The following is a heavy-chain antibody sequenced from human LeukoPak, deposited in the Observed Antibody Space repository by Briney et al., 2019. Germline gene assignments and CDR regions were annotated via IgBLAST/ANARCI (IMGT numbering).Heavy chain of an antibody. CDR1: GFTVSSNY. Sequence: GGSLRLSCAASGFTVSSNYMSWVRQAPGKGLEWVSVIYSGGSTYYADSVKGRFTISRDNYKNPLYLQMNSLRAEDTAVYYCARALPGYCSGGSCYQYYFDYWGQGTPVTVSS. V-gene: IGHV3-66*01. J-gene: IGHJ4*02. D-gene: IGHD2-15*01. CDR3: ARALPGYCSGGSCYQYYFDY. CDR2: IYSGGST.